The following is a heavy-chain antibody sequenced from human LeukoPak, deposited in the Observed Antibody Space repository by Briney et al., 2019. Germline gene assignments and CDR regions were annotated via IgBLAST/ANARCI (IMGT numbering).Heavy chain of an antibody. V-gene: IGHV3-64*01. J-gene: IGHJ5*02. CDR3: ARVLIVGATSWFDP. CDR1: GLTFSSYA. CDR2: ISSNGGST. D-gene: IGHD1-26*01. Sequence: PGGSLRLSCAASGLTFSSYAMHWVRQAPGKGLEYVSAISSNGGSTYYANSVKGRFTISRDNSKNTLYLQMGSLRAEDMAVYYCARVLIVGATSWFDPWGQGTLVTVSS.